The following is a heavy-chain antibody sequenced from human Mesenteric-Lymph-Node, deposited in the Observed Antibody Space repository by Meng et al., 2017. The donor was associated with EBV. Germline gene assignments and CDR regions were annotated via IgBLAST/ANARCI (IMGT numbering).Heavy chain of an antibody. D-gene: IGHD3-10*01. CDR1: GFTFNDYD. CDR3: ANVPYYY. Sequence: EVQLLHSVGGLEPAGGCLGFSCAASGFTFNDYDMSWVRQDPGKGLECASSISGIASTTNSADSVKGRFTVSRDNPGNTLFLQMNSFRVEDTDVYYCANVPYYYWGRGTLVTVSS. J-gene: IGHJ4*02. CDR2: ISGIASTT. V-gene: IGHV3-23*01.